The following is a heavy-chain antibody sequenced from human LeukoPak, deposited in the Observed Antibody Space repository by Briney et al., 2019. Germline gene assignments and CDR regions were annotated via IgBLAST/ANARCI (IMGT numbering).Heavy chain of an antibody. Sequence: GESLKISCKASGYSFSSYWIGWVRQMPGKGLEWMAIINPGDYDARCSPSFQGQVTVSADRSISTAYMQWSTLKASDTATYYCTKAPTSSLSFFDFWGQGTLVTVSS. V-gene: IGHV5-51*01. CDR1: GYSFSSYW. D-gene: IGHD5-24*01. J-gene: IGHJ4*02. CDR3: TKAPTSSLSFFDF. CDR2: INPGDYDA.